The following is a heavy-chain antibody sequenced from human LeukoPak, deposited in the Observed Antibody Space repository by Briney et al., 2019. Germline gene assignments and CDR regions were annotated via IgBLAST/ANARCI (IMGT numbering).Heavy chain of an antibody. J-gene: IGHJ4*02. CDR1: GGTFSSYT. V-gene: IGHV1-69*05. Sequence: SVKVSCKASGGTFSSYTISWVRQAPGQGLEWMGRIIPSFGTANYAQKFQGRVTITTDESTSTAYMELSSLRSEDTAVYYCARGRSGWDGVHDYWGQGTLVTVSS. CDR2: IIPSFGTA. D-gene: IGHD6-19*01. CDR3: ARGRSGWDGVHDY.